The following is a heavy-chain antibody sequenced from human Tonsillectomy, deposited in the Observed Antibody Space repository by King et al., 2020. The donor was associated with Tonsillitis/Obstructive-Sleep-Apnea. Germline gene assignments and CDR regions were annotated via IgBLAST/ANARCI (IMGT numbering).Heavy chain of an antibody. CDR3: ARRAMTTVPTWALDM. CDR1: GFSFDDYG. J-gene: IGHJ3*02. V-gene: IGHV3-20*04. CDR2: INWNGEKT. Sequence: VQLVESGGGVERPGGSLRLSCVASGFSFDDYGMSWVRQAPGWGLEWVAGINWNGEKTGYGDVVKGRFTISRDSAKKSLSLQLNSLRVEDTAIYYCARRAMTTVPTWALDMWGQGTVVTVSS. D-gene: IGHD4-17*01.